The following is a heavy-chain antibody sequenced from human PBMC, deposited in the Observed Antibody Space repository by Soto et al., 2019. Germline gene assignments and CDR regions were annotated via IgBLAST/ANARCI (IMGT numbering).Heavy chain of an antibody. V-gene: IGHV1-2*02. CDR3: ASAAVTGTAGRDC. CDR1: GYTFSGFY. D-gene: IGHD6-19*01. CDR2: INPNSGGT. J-gene: IGHJ4*02. Sequence: KVSCKASGYTFSGFYMHWVRQAPGQGLEWMGWINPNSGGTKSAEKFQGRVTMTRDTSISTAYMELSRLTSDDTAVVYCASAAVTGTAGRDCWGQGTQVTVS.